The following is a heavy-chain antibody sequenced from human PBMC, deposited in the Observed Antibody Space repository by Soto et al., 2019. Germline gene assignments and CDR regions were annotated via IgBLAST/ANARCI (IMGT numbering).Heavy chain of an antibody. CDR1: GFTFSTYA. CDR2: ISYDGSNK. CDR3: ARPVEPFYYYGMDV. Sequence: PGGSLRLSCAASGFTFSTYAMHWVRQAPGKGLEWVAIISYDGSNKYYADSVMGRFTVSRDKSMNTLYLQMNSLRADDTAVYYCARPVEPFYYYGMDVRGQGTTVTVSS. V-gene: IGHV3-30-3*01. J-gene: IGHJ6*02.